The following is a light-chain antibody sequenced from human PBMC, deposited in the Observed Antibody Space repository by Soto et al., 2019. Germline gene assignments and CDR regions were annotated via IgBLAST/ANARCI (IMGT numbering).Light chain of an antibody. CDR3: QQYDNWPIT. CDR1: QSVSSN. CDR2: GAS. Sequence: EIVMTQSPATLSVSPGERVTLSCRASQSVSSNLAWYQQKPGQAPRLLMYGASTRATGIPARFSGSGSGTEFTLTISSLQSEDFAVYYCQQYDNWPITFGQGTRLEI. V-gene: IGKV3-15*01. J-gene: IGKJ5*01.